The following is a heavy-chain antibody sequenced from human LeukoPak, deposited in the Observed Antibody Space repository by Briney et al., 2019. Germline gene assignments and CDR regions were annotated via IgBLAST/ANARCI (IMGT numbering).Heavy chain of an antibody. V-gene: IGHV3-30*02. CDR2: IRYDGNNK. J-gene: IGHJ4*02. D-gene: IGHD3-22*01. CDR3: ARERLGYYDSSGYNDY. Sequence: GGSLRLSCGASGFTFSNYGMLWVRQAPGKGLEWVAFIRYDGNNKLYADSMKGRFTISRDNSKNTLYLHINSLRAEDTAVYYCARERLGYYDSSGYNDYWGQGTLVTVSS. CDR1: GFTFSNYG.